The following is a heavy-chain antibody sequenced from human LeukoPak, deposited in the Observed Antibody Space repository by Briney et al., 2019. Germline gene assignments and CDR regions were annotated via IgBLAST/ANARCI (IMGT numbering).Heavy chain of an antibody. J-gene: IGHJ4*02. Sequence: GGSLKLSCVASGFTFSSYWMSWVRQAPGKGLEWVANIKQDGSENFYVDSVKGRFTISRDNAKNSLYLQMNSLRAEDTAVYYCARRATTERGHSYGLDYWGQGTLVTVSS. CDR2: IKQDGSEN. V-gene: IGHV3-7*01. D-gene: IGHD5-18*01. CDR3: ARRATTERGHSYGLDY. CDR1: GFTFSSYW.